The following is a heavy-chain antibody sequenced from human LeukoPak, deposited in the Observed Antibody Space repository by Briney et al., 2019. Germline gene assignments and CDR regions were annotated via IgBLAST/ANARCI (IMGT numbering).Heavy chain of an antibody. CDR3: ARASVLRDGYNLSGIGAFDI. D-gene: IGHD5-24*01. V-gene: IGHV1-46*01. CDR1: GYTFTRYY. J-gene: IGHJ3*02. CDR2: INPSGGST. Sequence: GASVKVSCKASGYTFTRYYMHWVRQAPGQGLEWMGIINPSGGSTSYAQKFQGRVTMTRDMSTSTVYMELSSLRSEDTAVYYCARASVLRDGYNLSGIGAFDIWGQGTIVTVSS.